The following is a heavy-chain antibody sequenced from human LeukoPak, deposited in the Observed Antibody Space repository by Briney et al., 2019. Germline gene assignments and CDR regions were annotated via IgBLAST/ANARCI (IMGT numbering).Heavy chain of an antibody. V-gene: IGHV4-39*07. Sequence: SETLSLTCTVSVGSISTTGYYWGWIRQPPGKGLEWIGSIYYGGSTYYSPSLKSRVTISLDTSKHQFSLKLSSVTAADTAVYYCSFNLGSGSYAFDIWGQGTMVTVSS. CDR2: IYYGGST. J-gene: IGHJ3*02. CDR3: SFNLGSGSYAFDI. CDR1: VGSISTTGYY. D-gene: IGHD3-10*01.